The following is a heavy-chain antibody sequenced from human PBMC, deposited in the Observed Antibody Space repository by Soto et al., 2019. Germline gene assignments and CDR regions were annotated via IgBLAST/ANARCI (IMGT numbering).Heavy chain of an antibody. CDR1: GGSISSGGYY. V-gene: IGHV4-31*01. CDR3: ARDRSGVRFLEWLKLPAYYGMDV. Sequence: SETLSLTCTVSGGSISSGGYYWSWIRQHPGKGLEWIGYIYYSGSTYYNPSLKSQFTISVDKSKNQFSLKLSSVTAADTVVYYCARDRSGVRFLEWLKLPAYYGMDVWGQGTTVTVSS. J-gene: IGHJ6*02. D-gene: IGHD3-3*01. CDR2: IYYSGST.